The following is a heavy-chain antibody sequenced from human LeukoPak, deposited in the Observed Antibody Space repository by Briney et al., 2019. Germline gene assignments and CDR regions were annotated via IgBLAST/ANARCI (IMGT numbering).Heavy chain of an antibody. CDR1: GFTFSSYA. Sequence: SGGSLRLSCAASGFTFSSYAMSWVRQAPGKGLEWVSAISGSGGSTYYADSVKGRFTISRDNSKNTLYLQMNSLRAEDTAVYYCAKVRGYCSSTSCYGPTYFGYWGQGTLVTVSS. J-gene: IGHJ4*02. D-gene: IGHD2-2*01. CDR3: AKVRGYCSSTSCYGPTYFGY. V-gene: IGHV3-23*01. CDR2: ISGSGGST.